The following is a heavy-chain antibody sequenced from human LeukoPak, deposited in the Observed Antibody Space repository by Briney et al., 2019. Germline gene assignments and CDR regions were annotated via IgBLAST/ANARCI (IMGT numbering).Heavy chain of an antibody. Sequence: PGGSLRLSCVVSGFTFTNSWMIWVRQTPGKGLEWVANIKQDGSEKHYVDSVKGRFTISRDNTKNSLYLQMNSLRAEDTAVYYCAREPGIGYAFDIWGQGTMVTVSS. CDR2: IKQDGSEK. CDR1: GFTFTNSW. D-gene: IGHD3-10*01. V-gene: IGHV3-7*01. CDR3: AREPGIGYAFDI. J-gene: IGHJ3*02.